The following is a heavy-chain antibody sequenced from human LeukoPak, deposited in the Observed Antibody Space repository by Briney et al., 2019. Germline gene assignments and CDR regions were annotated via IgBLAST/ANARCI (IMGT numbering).Heavy chain of an antibody. CDR3: ARYRLARVDP. CDR2: IYYSGST. D-gene: IGHD2-2*01. J-gene: IGHJ5*02. CDR1: GGSLSSYH. V-gene: IGHV4-59*01. Sequence: SETLSLTCTVSGGSLSSYHWSWIRQPPGKGLEWIGYIYYSGSTNYNPSLKSRVTISVDTSKNQFSLKLSSVTAADTAVYYCARYRLARVDPWGQGTLVTVSS.